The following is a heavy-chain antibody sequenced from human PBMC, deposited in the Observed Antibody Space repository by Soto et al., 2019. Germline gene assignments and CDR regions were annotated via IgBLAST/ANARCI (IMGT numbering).Heavy chain of an antibody. CDR2: IIPIFGTA. Sequence: VEVSCKASGRTFSNYAISWARQAPGQGLEWMGGIIPIFGTANYAQKFQGGVTITADKSTSTAYMELSSLRSEDTTVYDCARDRVTMVRGVPKSYCFDCWGQGALGTVSS. CDR1: GRTFSNYA. D-gene: IGHD3-10*01. J-gene: IGHJ4*02. V-gene: IGHV1-69*06. CDR3: ARDRVTMVRGVPKSYCFDC.